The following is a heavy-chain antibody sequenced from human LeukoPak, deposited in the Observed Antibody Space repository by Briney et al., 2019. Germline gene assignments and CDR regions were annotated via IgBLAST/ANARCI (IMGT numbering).Heavy chain of an antibody. J-gene: IGHJ4*02. CDR3: ARVPRYYYDSSGYYSDY. D-gene: IGHD3-22*01. V-gene: IGHV3-7*01. Sequence: PGGSLRLSCAASGFTFSSYWMSWVRRAPGKGLEWVANIKQDGSEKYYVDSVKGRFTISRDNAKNSLYLQMNSLRAEDTAVYYCARVPRYYYDSSGYYSDYWGQGTLVTVSS. CDR1: GFTFSSYW. CDR2: IKQDGSEK.